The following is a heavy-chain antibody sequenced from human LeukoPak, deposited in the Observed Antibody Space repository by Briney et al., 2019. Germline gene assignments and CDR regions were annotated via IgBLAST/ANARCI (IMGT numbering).Heavy chain of an antibody. CDR2: ISDSGRAT. Sequence: GGSLRLSCAGSGFTFSSYAMSWVRQAPGEGLEWVSTISDSGRATYYADSVKGRFTISRDNSKNTLYLQMNSLRAEDTAVYYCAKSEDYYGSGSYYMESLDPWGQGTLVTVSS. V-gene: IGHV3-23*01. CDR3: AKSEDYYGSGSYYMESLDP. D-gene: IGHD3-10*01. CDR1: GFTFSSYA. J-gene: IGHJ5*02.